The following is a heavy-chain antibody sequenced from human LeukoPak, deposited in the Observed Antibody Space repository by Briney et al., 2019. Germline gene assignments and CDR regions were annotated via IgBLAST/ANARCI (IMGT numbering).Heavy chain of an antibody. CDR2: IYSGGST. CDR3: APSSSWPGYFDY. J-gene: IGHJ4*02. D-gene: IGHD6-13*01. Sequence: PGGSLRLSCAASGFTFSGYTMSGVRQAPGKGLEWVSVIYSGGSTYYADSVKGRFTISRDNSKNTLFLQMNSLRAEDTAVYYCAPSSSWPGYFDYWGQGTLVAVSS. V-gene: IGHV3-53*01. CDR1: GFTFSGYT.